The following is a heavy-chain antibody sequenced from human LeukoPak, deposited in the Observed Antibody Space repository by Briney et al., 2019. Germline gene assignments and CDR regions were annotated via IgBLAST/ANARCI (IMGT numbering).Heavy chain of an antibody. J-gene: IGHJ5*02. CDR2: ISLSGNT. Sequence: SETLSLTCAVSTGSITTGSWWSWVRQSPGKGLEWIGEISLSGNTYYNPSLKSRVTISVDTSKNQFSLKLSSVTAADTAVYYCARRLRGYYDSRPFDPWGQGTLVTVSS. CDR1: TGSITTGSW. CDR3: ARRLRGYYDSRPFDP. D-gene: IGHD3-22*01. V-gene: IGHV4-4*02.